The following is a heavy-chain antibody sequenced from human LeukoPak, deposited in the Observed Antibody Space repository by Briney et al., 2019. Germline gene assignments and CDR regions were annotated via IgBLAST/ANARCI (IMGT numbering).Heavy chain of an antibody. V-gene: IGHV3-7*01. J-gene: IGHJ4*02. CDR2: IKQDGSEK. Sequence: GGSLRLSCAASGFTFSSYSMNWVRQAPGKGLEWVANIKQDGSEKYYVDSVKGRFTISRDNAENSLYLQMNSLRAEDTAVYYCGVSRTLDYWGRGTLVTVSS. CDR1: GFTFSSYS. CDR3: GVSRTLDY. D-gene: IGHD1-14*01.